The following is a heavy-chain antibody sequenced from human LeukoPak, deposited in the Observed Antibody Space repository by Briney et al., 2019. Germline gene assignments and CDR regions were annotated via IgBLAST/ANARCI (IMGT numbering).Heavy chain of an antibody. V-gene: IGHV3-23*01. CDR3: AKGGPSLDYFDQ. CDR2: ICGSGGCT. Sequence: GGSLRLSCAASGXTFSNYTMSWVRQAPGKGLEWVSAICGSGGCTGYADSVKGRFTISRDNSKNTLSLQMNSLRAEDTAVYYCAKGGPSLDYFDQWGQGTLVTVSS. D-gene: IGHD3-16*01. J-gene: IGHJ4*02. CDR1: GXTFSNYT.